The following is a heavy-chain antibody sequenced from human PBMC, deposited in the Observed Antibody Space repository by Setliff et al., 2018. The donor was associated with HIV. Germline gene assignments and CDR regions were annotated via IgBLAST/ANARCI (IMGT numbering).Heavy chain of an antibody. CDR2: IYYSGTT. Sequence: PSETLSLTCTVSGGSISNYYWSWIRQPPGKGLEWIGYIYYSGTTNYNPSLRSRVTISVDTSKNQFSLKLRSVTAADTAMYYCARRRCSAASCPDNSWNWLDPWGQGTLVTVSS. CDR1: GGSISNYY. V-gene: IGHV4-59*08. CDR3: ARRRCSAASCPDNSWNWLDP. D-gene: IGHD2-15*01. J-gene: IGHJ5*02.